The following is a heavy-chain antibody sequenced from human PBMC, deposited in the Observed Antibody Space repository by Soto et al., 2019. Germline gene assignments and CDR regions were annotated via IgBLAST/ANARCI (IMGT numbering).Heavy chain of an antibody. D-gene: IGHD4-17*01. Sequence: GGSLRLSCAASGFTFSSYAMSWVRQAPGKGLEWVSAISGSGGSTYYADSVKGRFTISRDNSKNTLYLQMNSLRAEDTAVYYCAKNPPNDYGDYVSVGWFDPWGQGTLVTVSS. CDR2: ISGSGGST. CDR3: AKNPPNDYGDYVSVGWFDP. V-gene: IGHV3-23*01. CDR1: GFTFSSYA. J-gene: IGHJ5*02.